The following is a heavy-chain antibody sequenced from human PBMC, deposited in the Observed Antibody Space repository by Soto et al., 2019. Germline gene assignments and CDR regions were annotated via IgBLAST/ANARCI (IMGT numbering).Heavy chain of an antibody. J-gene: IGHJ5*02. D-gene: IGHD1-26*01. CDR1: GYAFSNYG. V-gene: IGHV1-18*04. CDR3: VRDWQLAP. CDR2: ISAHNGET. Sequence: QVQLVQSGDEVKKPGASVKVSCKASGYAFSNYGISWVRQAPGQGLHWMGWISAHNGETLYAHYLQGRVTMTIDTSTSTAYMDLRSLRFDDTAMYYCVRDWQLAPWGQGTLVTVSS.